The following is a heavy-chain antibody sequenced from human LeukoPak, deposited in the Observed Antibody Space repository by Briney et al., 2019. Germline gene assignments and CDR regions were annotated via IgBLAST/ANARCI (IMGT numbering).Heavy chain of an antibody. CDR2: INRDGSEK. D-gene: IGHD2-21*02. J-gene: IGHJ4*02. CDR3: ATATAVTAS. CDR1: GFTFSSYW. Sequence: GGSLRLSCAASGFTFSSYWMSWVRQAPGKGLEGVANINRDGSEKNYVDSVKGRFTISSDNDNNSLYLQINSLRAEYTAVYYCATATAVTASWGQGTLVTVSS. V-gene: IGHV3-7*01.